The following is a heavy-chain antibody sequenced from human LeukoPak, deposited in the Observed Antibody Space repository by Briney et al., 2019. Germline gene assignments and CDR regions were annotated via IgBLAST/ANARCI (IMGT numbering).Heavy chain of an antibody. V-gene: IGHV3-23*01. CDR1: GFTFSSYA. J-gene: IGHJ4*02. CDR3: ARDQRYYFDY. CDR2: ISSSAMST. Sequence: TGGSLRLSCAASGFTFSSYAMSWVRQAPGKGLQWVSAISSSAMSTYYADSVKGRFTISRDNSKNTLYLQMNSLRAEDTAVYYCARDQRYYFDYWGQGTLVTVSS.